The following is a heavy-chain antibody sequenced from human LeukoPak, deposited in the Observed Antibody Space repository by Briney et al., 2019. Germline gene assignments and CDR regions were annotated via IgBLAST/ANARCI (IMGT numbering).Heavy chain of an antibody. CDR2: INPNSGGT. J-gene: IGHJ5*02. V-gene: IGHV1-2*04. CDR3: ARGGGGYCSSTSCYKGATYNWFDP. Sequence: ASVKVSCKASGYTFTGYYMHWVRQAPGQGLEWMGWINPNSGGTNYAQKFQGWVTMTRDTSISTAYMELSRLRSDDTAVYYCARGGGGYCSSTSCYKGATYNWFDPWGQGTLVTVSS. D-gene: IGHD2-2*02. CDR1: GYTFTGYY.